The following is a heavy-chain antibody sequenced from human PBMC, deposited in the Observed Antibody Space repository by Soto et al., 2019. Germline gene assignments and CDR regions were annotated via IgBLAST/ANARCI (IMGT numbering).Heavy chain of an antibody. V-gene: IGHV3-15*01. J-gene: IGHJ4*02. CDR1: GFTFSNAW. CDR2: IKSKTDGGTT. D-gene: IGHD3-3*01. CDR3: TTVGFGITIPPHFDY. Sequence: GGSLRLSCAASGFTFSNAWMSWVRQAPGKGLEWVGRIKSKTDGGTTDYAAPVKGRFTISRDDSKNTLYLQMNSLKTEDTAVYYCTTVGFGITIPPHFDYWGQGTLVTVSS.